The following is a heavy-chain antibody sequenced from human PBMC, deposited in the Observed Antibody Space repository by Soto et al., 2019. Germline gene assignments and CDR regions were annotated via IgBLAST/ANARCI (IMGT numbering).Heavy chain of an antibody. D-gene: IGHD6-13*01. CDR3: ARLYSSSWYETDAFDI. J-gene: IGHJ3*02. V-gene: IGHV3-7*03. CDR1: VFTFSIYW. CDR2: INEDGSEK. Sequence: GGSLRVSCAASVFTFSIYWMSWVGQAPGKGLEWVANINEDGSEKYYVDSVKGRFTISRDNAKNSLYLQMNSLRAEDTAVYYCARLYSSSWYETDAFDIWGHGTMVTVSS.